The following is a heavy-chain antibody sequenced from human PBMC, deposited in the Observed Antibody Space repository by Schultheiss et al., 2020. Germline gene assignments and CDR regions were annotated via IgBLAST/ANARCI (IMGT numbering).Heavy chain of an antibody. J-gene: IGHJ6*02. Sequence: GGSLRLSCSASGFTFSSYAMSWVRQAPGKGLEWVAVISYDGSNKYYADSVKGRFTISRDNSKNTLYLQMNSLRAEDTAVYYCARAEGGVYYYGMDVWGQGTTVTVSS. CDR3: ARAEGGVYYYGMDV. CDR2: ISYDGSNK. D-gene: IGHD2-15*01. V-gene: IGHV3-30*03. CDR1: GFTFSSYA.